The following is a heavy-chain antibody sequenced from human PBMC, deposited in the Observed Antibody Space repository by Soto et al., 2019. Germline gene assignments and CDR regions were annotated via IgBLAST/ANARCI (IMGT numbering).Heavy chain of an antibody. CDR1: GHTFTSYY. CDR3: ARWGLRWRTFDY. V-gene: IGHV1-2*02. D-gene: IGHD4-17*01. Sequence: ASVKVFCKASGHTFTSYYMHWVRQAPGQGLEWIGIINLSAGGTNYAQKFQGRVTMTRDTSISTAYMELSRLRSDDTAVYYCARWGLRWRTFDYWGQGTLVTVSS. J-gene: IGHJ4*02. CDR2: INLSAGGT.